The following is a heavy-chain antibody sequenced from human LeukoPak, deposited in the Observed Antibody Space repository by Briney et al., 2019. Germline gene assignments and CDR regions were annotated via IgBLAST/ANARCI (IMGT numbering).Heavy chain of an antibody. D-gene: IGHD2-8*01. Sequence: ASVKVSCKAPGYTFTGYYMHWVRQAPGQGLEWMGRINPNSGGTNYAQKFQGRVTMTRDTSISTAYMELSRLRSDDTAVYYCARVMVASRSYFDYWGQGTLVTVSS. CDR1: GYTFTGYY. CDR3: ARVMVASRSYFDY. J-gene: IGHJ4*02. CDR2: INPNSGGT. V-gene: IGHV1-2*06.